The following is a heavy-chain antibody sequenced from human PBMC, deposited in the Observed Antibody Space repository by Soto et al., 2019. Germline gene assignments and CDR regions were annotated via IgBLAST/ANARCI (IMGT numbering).Heavy chain of an antibody. D-gene: IGHD3-9*01. CDR1: GGSISSSHW. CDR3: ARVVLTITRGAFDA. J-gene: IGHJ3*01. Sequence: QVQLQESGPGLVKPSGTLSLTCAVSGGSISSSHWWPWVRKTPGRGLEYIGEISHSGTPNSNPSLKSRVTLSVDKSKNHFSLTLTSVTAADTAVYYCARVVLTITRGAFDAWGQGTLVIVSS. V-gene: IGHV4-4*02. CDR2: ISHSGTP.